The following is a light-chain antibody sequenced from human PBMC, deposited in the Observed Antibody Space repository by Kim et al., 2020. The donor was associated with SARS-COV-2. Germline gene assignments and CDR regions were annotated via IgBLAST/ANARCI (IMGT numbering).Light chain of an antibody. CDR2: GAS. Sequence: DIVLTQSPGTLSLSPGERATLSCRASRIVYMSNLAWYHQKPGQAPRLLIYGASNRATGIPDRISGSGSGTDFTLTISRLEPGDFAVYYCQQYGAAPITFGQGTRLEIK. J-gene: IGKJ5*01. CDR1: RIVYMSN. V-gene: IGKV3-20*01. CDR3: QQYGAAPIT.